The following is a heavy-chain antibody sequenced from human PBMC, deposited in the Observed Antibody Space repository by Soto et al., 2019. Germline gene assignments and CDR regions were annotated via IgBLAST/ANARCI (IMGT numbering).Heavy chain of an antibody. J-gene: IGHJ6*02. CDR3: ARSTPGYYDSSGHLVGWYYYGMDV. V-gene: IGHV2-70*01. D-gene: IGHD3-22*01. CDR1: GFSLSTSGMC. Sequence: ESGPTLVNPTQTLTLTCTFSGFSLSTSGMCVSWIRQPPGKALEWLALIYWDDDKYYSTSLKTRLIISKDTSKNQVVLTMTNMDPVDTATYYCARSTPGYYDSSGHLVGWYYYGMDVWSQGTTVTVSS. CDR2: IYWDDDK.